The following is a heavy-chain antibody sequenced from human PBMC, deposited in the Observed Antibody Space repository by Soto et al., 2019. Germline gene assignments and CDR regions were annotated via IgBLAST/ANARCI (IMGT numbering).Heavy chain of an antibody. Sequence: QVQLVQSGAEVKKPGASVKVSCKASGYTFGSYDINWVRQAAGQRFEWMGWISPNSGNIGYAQKFQGRVTMTRDTSITTAYMELSRLTSEDTAIYYCARGISQGYDYWGQGVLVTVSS. V-gene: IGHV1-8*01. CDR3: ARGISQGYDY. CDR2: ISPNSGNI. D-gene: IGHD2-21*01. J-gene: IGHJ4*02. CDR1: GYTFGSYD.